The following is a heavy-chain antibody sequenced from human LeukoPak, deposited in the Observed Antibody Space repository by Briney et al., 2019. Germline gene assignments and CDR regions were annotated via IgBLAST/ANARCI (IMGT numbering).Heavy chain of an antibody. Sequence: GASVKVSCKASGYIITGYYLHWVRQAPGQGLEWMGRIYPKSGGTNYAQKFQGRVSMTKDTSISIAYMELSRLRSDDTAVYYCVEGATKNYWGQGTLVTVSS. V-gene: IGHV1-2*06. CDR1: GYIITGYY. J-gene: IGHJ4*02. CDR2: IYPKSGGT. CDR3: VEGATKNY. D-gene: IGHD1-26*01.